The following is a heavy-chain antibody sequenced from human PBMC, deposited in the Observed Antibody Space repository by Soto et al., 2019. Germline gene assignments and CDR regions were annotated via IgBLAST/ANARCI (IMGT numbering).Heavy chain of an antibody. V-gene: IGHV1-2*02. Sequence: QLHLVQSGAVVKKPGASVTVSCSASGYPVTAYYMRWVRQAPGRGLEWMGGINPATGAAKYTQTFQGRVTMTRDPSTSTVFMALSGLTSGDTAVFYCARGGGVGVAGSAAFDMWGQGTLVTVSS. CDR1: GYPVTAYY. J-gene: IGHJ3*02. D-gene: IGHD3-3*01. CDR2: INPATGAA. CDR3: ARGGGVGVAGSAAFDM.